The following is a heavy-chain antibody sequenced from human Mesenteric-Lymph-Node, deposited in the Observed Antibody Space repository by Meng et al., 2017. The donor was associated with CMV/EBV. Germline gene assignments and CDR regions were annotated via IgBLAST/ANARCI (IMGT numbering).Heavy chain of an antibody. Sequence: ASVKVSCKASGYTFTGYFIHWVRQAPGQGLEWMGWINPHSGGTNYAQKFQGRVTMTRDTSISTAYMELSRLRSDDTAVYYCARDTVVVPAANRFDPWGQGTLVTVSS. CDR3: ARDTVVVPAANRFDP. J-gene: IGHJ5*02. D-gene: IGHD2-2*01. CDR1: GYTFTGYF. CDR2: INPHSGGT. V-gene: IGHV1-2*02.